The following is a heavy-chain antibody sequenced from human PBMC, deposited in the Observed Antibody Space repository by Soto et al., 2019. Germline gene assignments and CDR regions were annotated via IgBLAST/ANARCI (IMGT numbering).Heavy chain of an antibody. J-gene: IGHJ4*02. V-gene: IGHV3-11*06. D-gene: IGHD3-22*01. CDR2: ISSSSTYI. CDR1: GFTFRDYY. Sequence: LRLSCAASGFTFRDYYMSWIRQAPGKGLEWVSDISSSSTYINYADSVKGRFTISRDNAKNSLYLQMNSLRAEDTAVYYCARGPDYYDSSGYYPLAYWGQGTLVTVSS. CDR3: ARGPDYYDSSGYYPLAY.